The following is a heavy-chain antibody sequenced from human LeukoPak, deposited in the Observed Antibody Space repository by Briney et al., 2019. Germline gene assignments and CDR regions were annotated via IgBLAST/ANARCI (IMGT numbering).Heavy chain of an antibody. CDR1: GGSISSSSYY. CDR2: IYYSGST. J-gene: IGHJ3*02. V-gene: IGHV4-39*01. CDR3: AREERDSVDAFDI. Sequence: SETLSLTCTVSGGSISSSSYYWGWIRQPPGKGLEWIGSIYYSGSTYYNPSLKSRVTISVDTSKNQFSLKLSSVTAADTAVYYCAREERDSVDAFDIWGQGTMVAVSS. D-gene: IGHD5/OR15-5a*01.